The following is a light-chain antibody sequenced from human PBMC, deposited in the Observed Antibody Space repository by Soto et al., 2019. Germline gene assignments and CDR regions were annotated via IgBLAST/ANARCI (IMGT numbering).Light chain of an antibody. CDR2: AAS. J-gene: IGKJ4*01. V-gene: IGKV1D-12*01. CDR3: QQANSFPLT. CDR1: QGISSC. Sequence: DIQMTQAPSSVSASVGDRVTITCRASQGISSCLAWYQQTPWKAPKLLIYAASSLQSGVPSRFSGSVSGTDFTLTFSSLQPEDFATYYFQQANSFPLTFGGGTKVEIK.